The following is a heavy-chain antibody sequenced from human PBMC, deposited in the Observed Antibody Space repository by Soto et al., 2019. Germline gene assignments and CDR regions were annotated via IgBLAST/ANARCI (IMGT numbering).Heavy chain of an antibody. CDR3: ARGGIYYYDSSGYFDY. CDR1: GGSISSYY. Sequence: SETLSLTCTVSGGSISSYYWSWIRQPPGKGLEWIGYIYYSGSTNYNPSLKSRVTISVDTSKNQFSLKLSSVTAADTAVYYCARGGIYYYDSSGYFDYWGQGTLVTVSS. V-gene: IGHV4-59*01. CDR2: IYYSGST. J-gene: IGHJ4*02. D-gene: IGHD3-22*01.